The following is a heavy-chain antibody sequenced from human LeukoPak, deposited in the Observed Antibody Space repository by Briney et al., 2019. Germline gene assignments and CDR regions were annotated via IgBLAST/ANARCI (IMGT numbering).Heavy chain of an antibody. D-gene: IGHD6-13*01. CDR2: IYYSGST. CDR3: ANAYSSSLKWFDP. J-gene: IGHJ5*02. CDR1: GGSISSSSYY. Sequence: PSETLSLTCTVSGGSISSSSYYWGWIRQPPGKGLEWIGSIYYSGSTYYNPSLKSRVIISVDTSKNQFSLKLSSVTAADTAVYYCANAYSSSLKWFDPWGQGTLVTVSS. V-gene: IGHV4-39*07.